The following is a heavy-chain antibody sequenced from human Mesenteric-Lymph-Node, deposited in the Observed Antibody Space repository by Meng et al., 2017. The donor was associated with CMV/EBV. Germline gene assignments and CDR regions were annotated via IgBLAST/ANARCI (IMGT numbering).Heavy chain of an antibody. J-gene: IGHJ5*02. CDR1: GFTFVAYG. Sequence: GESLKISCVASGFTFVAYGMTWVRQAPGKGLDWVSTISGRCDRTYYSDSVRGRFTISRDNSKSTLYLQMNSLRAEDTAVYFCAKYNYGDFINWLDPWGQGTLVTVSS. V-gene: IGHV3-23*01. D-gene: IGHD2-21*01. CDR2: ISGRCDRT. CDR3: AKYNYGDFINWLDP.